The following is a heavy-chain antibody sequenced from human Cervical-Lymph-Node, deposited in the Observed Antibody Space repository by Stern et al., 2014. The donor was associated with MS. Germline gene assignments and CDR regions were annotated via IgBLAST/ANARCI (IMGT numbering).Heavy chain of an antibody. Sequence: EVHLVESGGGLVQPGRSLRLSCAAAGFAFDDYAMHWVRQAPGQGLEWVSGISWSGAKIGYADSVKGRFTISRDNAKNSLFLQMNNLRAEDTALYYCATANYEFGYYGMDVWGQGTAVTVS. J-gene: IGHJ6*02. D-gene: IGHD3-3*01. CDR3: ATANYEFGYYGMDV. CDR1: GFAFDDYA. V-gene: IGHV3-9*01. CDR2: ISWSGAKI.